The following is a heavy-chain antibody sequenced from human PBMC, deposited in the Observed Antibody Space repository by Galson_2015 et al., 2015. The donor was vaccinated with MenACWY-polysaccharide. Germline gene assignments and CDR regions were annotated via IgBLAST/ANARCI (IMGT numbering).Heavy chain of an antibody. Sequence: SLRLSCAASGFTFSGYAMHWVRQAPGKGLEWVAVISYDATNKYYAESVKGRFSISRDNSKNTMYVQMNDLRAEDTATYYCARDYCSRTSCYGLDVWGQGTTVTVSS. V-gene: IGHV3-30-3*01. J-gene: IGHJ6*02. D-gene: IGHD2-2*01. CDR3: ARDYCSRTSCYGLDV. CDR1: GFTFSGYA. CDR2: ISYDATNK.